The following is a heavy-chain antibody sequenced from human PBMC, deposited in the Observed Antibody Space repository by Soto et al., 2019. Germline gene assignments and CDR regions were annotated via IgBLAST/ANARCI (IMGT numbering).Heavy chain of an antibody. CDR3: ARPFESSGRFDY. D-gene: IGHD6-19*01. CDR1: GYSFTSYF. V-gene: IGHV5-51*01. Sequence: SGESLKISCKGSGYSFTSYFVGWVRQMPGKGLEWMGIIYPGDSDTRYSPSFQGQVTISADKSIRTAYLQWSSLKASDTAMYYCARPFESSGRFDYWGQGTPVTVSS. CDR2: IYPGDSDT. J-gene: IGHJ4*02.